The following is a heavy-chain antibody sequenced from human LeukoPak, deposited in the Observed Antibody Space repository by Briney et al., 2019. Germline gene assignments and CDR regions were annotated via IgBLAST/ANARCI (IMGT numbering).Heavy chain of an antibody. D-gene: IGHD6-13*01. V-gene: IGHV3-30*18. Sequence: GRSLRLSCAASGFTFSSYGMHWVRQAPGKGLEWVAVISYDGSNKYYADSVKGRFTISRDNSKNTLYLQMSSLRAEDTAVYYCTKDGRIAAAGTHSYYYGMDVWGQGTTVTVSS. CDR2: ISYDGSNK. J-gene: IGHJ6*02. CDR1: GFTFSSYG. CDR3: TKDGRIAAAGTHSYYYGMDV.